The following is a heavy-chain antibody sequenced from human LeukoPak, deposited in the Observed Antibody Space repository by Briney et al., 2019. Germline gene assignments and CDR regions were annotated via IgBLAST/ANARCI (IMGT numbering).Heavy chain of an antibody. J-gene: IGHJ4*02. CDR3: ARGLEMAAIFGFDY. D-gene: IGHD5-24*01. CDR1: GCTFSTYW. Sequence: KRGESLQISCKASGCTFSTYWIVWVRQLPGKGLEWMGIIYPGDSDTRYSPSFQGQVTIPADKSISTAYVQWSSLKTSDTAMYYCARGLEMAAIFGFDYWGQGTLVTVSS. V-gene: IGHV5-51*01. CDR2: IYPGDSDT.